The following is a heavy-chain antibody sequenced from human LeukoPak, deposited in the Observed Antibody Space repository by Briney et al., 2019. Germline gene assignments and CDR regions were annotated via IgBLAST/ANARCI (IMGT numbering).Heavy chain of an antibody. J-gene: IGHJ6*02. Sequence: SETLSLTCTVSGGSISSYYWSWIRQPAGKGLEWIGRIFTSGSTNYNPSLQSRVTMSVDTSKIHFSLKLRSVTAADTAVYYCASLVGAKSGYYGMDVWGQGTTVTVSS. D-gene: IGHD1-26*01. CDR1: GGSISSYY. CDR3: ASLVGAKSGYYGMDV. CDR2: IFTSGST. V-gene: IGHV4-4*07.